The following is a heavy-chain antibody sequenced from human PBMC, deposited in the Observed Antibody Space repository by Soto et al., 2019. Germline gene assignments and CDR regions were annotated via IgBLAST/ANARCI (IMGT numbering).Heavy chain of an antibody. J-gene: IGHJ6*02. V-gene: IGHV4-59*01. CDR2: IYYSGST. CDR3: ARANYYYYGMDV. Sequence: SETLSLTCTVSGGSISSYYWSWIRQPPGKGLEWIGYIYYSGSTNYNPSLKSRVTISVDTSKNQFSLKLSSVTAADTAVYYCARANYYYYGMDVWGQGTTVTVSS. CDR1: GGSISSYY.